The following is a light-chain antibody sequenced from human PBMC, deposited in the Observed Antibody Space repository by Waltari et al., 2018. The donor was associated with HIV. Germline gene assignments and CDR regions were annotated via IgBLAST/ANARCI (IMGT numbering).Light chain of an antibody. CDR3: AAWDDNVNGL. CDR2: NNN. Sequence: QSLLIQPPSASGTAGQRVTISCSGRRSSIGSNSVTWYQQLPGAAPTLLIYNNNQRPSGVPDRFFGSKSGTSASLAISGPQSEDEGDYYCAAWDDNVNGLFGGGTKLTVL. CDR1: RSSIGSNS. V-gene: IGLV1-44*01. J-gene: IGLJ2*01.